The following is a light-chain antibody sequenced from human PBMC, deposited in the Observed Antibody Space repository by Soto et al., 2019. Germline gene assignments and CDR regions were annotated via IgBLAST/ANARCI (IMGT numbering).Light chain of an antibody. Sequence: GDRVTITCRARESVSGWMAWYQQKPGKAPDLLIYDASSLKRGVPSRFSGSGSGTEFTLTIASLEPEDFAVYYCQQRNNWPPEITFCQGTRLEIK. CDR1: ESVSGW. CDR2: DAS. CDR3: QQRNNWPPEIT. V-gene: IGKV1-5*01. J-gene: IGKJ5*01.